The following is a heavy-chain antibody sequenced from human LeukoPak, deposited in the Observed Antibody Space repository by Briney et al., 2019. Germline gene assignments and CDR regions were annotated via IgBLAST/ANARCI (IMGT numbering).Heavy chain of an antibody. Sequence: PSETLSLTCTVSGGSISSSSYYWGWIRQPPGKGLEWIGSIYYSGSTYYNPSLKSRVTISVDTSKNQFSLKLSSVTAADTAVYYCASHTGLQYHPLDYWGQGTLVTVSS. CDR2: IYYSGST. CDR1: GGSISSSSYY. D-gene: IGHD4-11*01. CDR3: ASHTGLQYHPLDY. J-gene: IGHJ4*02. V-gene: IGHV4-39*01.